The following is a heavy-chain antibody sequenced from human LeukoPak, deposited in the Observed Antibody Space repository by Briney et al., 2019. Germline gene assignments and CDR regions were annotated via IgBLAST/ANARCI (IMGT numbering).Heavy chain of an antibody. CDR1: GGSISSSSYY. D-gene: IGHD3-10*01. J-gene: IGHJ5*02. Sequence: SETLSLTCTVSGGSISSSSYYWGWIRQPPGKRLEWIGSIYYSGSTYYNPSLKSRVTISVDTSKNQFSLKLSPVTAADTAVYYCARTLVWFGEFLNWFDPWGQGTLVTVSS. CDR2: IYYSGST. V-gene: IGHV4-39*01. CDR3: ARTLVWFGEFLNWFDP.